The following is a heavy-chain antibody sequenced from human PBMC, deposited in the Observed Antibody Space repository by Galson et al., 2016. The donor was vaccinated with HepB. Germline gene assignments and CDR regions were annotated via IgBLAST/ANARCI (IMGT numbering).Heavy chain of an antibody. CDR1: GGSINSRSLY. Sequence: SETLSLTCTVSGGSINSRSLYWGWIRQPPGKGLEWIGSIYYSGTTYYNPSLKSRVTISVDTSKNQFSLKLKSVTAADTAVYYCARESSGSYASTTADLNYWGRGTLVTVSS. CDR2: IYYSGTT. J-gene: IGHJ4*02. D-gene: IGHD1-26*01. CDR3: ARESSGSYASTTADLNY. V-gene: IGHV4-39*02.